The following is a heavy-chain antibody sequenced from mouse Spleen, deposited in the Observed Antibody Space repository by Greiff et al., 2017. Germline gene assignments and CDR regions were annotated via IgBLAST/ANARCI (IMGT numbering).Heavy chain of an antibody. CDR1: GFTFSSYG. V-gene: IGHV5-9-2*01. CDR3: ARQGSSSFDY. D-gene: IGHD1-1*01. J-gene: IGHJ2*01. Sequence: EVQGVESGGGLVKPGGSLKLSCAASGFTFSSYGMSWVRQTPEKRLEWVATISGGGSYTYYPDSVKGRFTISRDNAKNNLYLQMSSLRSEDTALYYCARQGSSSFDYWGQGTTLTVSS. CDR2: ISGGGSYT.